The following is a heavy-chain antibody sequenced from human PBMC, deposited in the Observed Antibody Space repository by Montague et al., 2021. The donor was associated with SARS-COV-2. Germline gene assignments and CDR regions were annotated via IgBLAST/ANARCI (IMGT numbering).Heavy chain of an antibody. J-gene: IGHJ4*02. Sequence: SETLSLTCTVSGCSISSSSYYCGWIRQPPGKLLECIGSIHYSGSTYYNPPLKRRATIFVATSNHQFPLMLSSVTAADTAVYYCVRSRAERYFDWTKLDAHVKPYCLDDWGQGTLVTVSS. CDR2: IHYSGST. D-gene: IGHD3-9*01. CDR1: GCSISSSSYY. V-gene: IGHV4-39*01. CDR3: VRSRAERYFDWTKLDAHVKPYCLDD.